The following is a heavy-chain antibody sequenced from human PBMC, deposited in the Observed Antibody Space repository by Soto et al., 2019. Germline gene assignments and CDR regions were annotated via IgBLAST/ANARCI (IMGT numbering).Heavy chain of an antibody. CDR1: GFTFSSYW. D-gene: IGHD1-26*01. Sequence: GGSLRLSCAASGFTFSSYWMSWVRQAPGKGLEWVANIKQDGSEKYYVDSVKGRFTIFRDNAKNSLYLQMDSLRAEDTAVYYCARDPFIVDQAEGDYWGQGTLVTVSS. V-gene: IGHV3-7*03. CDR2: IKQDGSEK. CDR3: ARDPFIVDQAEGDY. J-gene: IGHJ4*02.